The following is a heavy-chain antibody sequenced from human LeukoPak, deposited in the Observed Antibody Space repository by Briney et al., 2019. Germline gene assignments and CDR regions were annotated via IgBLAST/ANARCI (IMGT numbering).Heavy chain of an antibody. Sequence: SETLSLTCAVSGGSISSSNWWSWVRQPPGKGLGWIGEIYHSGSTNYNPFLKSRVTLSVDKSKNQFSLKLSSVTAADTAVYYCARGTPYGSGSYYWSWGQGTLVTVSS. CDR2: IYHSGST. J-gene: IGHJ5*02. CDR3: ARGTPYGSGSYYWS. D-gene: IGHD3-10*01. CDR1: GGSISSSNW. V-gene: IGHV4-4*02.